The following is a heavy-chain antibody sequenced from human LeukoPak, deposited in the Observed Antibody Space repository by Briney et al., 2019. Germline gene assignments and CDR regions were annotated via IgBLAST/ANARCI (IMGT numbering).Heavy chain of an antibody. D-gene: IGHD1-26*01. CDR1: GASITSCY. J-gene: IGHJ3*02. CDR2: LYTTGTT. Sequence: SETLSLTCAVSGASITSCYWSWVRQSAGKGLGWSGRLYTTGTTNYNPSLKSRVTMSGDSSKNQLSLTLTSVTTADTAVYYRVRDGANWEEPNDAFDTWGQGTLLTVSS. CDR3: VRDGANWEEPNDAFDT. V-gene: IGHV4-4*07.